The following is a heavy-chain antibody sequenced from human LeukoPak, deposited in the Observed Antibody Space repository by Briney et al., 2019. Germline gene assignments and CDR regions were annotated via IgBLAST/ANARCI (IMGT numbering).Heavy chain of an antibody. D-gene: IGHD6-13*01. J-gene: IGHJ4*02. CDR1: GFTFSSYG. V-gene: IGHV3-23*01. CDR2: ISTSGGST. CDR3: ASDGSAAAGRPYYFDY. Sequence: GGSLRLSCAASGFTFSSYGMSWVRQAPGKGLEWVSVISTSGGSTFYADSVKGRFTISRDNSKNTLYLQMNGLRAEDTAVYYCASDGSAAAGRPYYFDYWGQGTLVTVSS.